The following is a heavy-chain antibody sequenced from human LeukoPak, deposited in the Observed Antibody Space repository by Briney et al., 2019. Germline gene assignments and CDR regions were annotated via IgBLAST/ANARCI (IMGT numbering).Heavy chain of an antibody. Sequence: SETLSLTCTVSGASISSSHWSWIRQPPGKGLEWIGYFYSIGTTNYNPFLKSRVTISVDTSKNQFSLRLTSVTAADTAVYYCAGGGPQQLILTWGQGALVTVSS. V-gene: IGHV4-4*09. CDR1: GASISSSH. J-gene: IGHJ4*02. CDR3: AGGGPQQLILT. CDR2: FYSIGTT. D-gene: IGHD6-13*01.